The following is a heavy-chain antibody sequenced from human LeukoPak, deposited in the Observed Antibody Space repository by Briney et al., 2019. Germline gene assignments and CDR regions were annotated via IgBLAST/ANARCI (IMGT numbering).Heavy chain of an antibody. CDR2: IYYSGST. J-gene: IGHJ6*03. D-gene: IGHD3-3*01. CDR1: GGSISSSSYY. CDR3: ARGRYYDFWSGYYYYMDV. V-gene: IGHV4-39*07. Sequence: SETLSLTCTVSGGSISSSSYYWGWIRQPPGKGLEWIGSIYYSGSTYYNPSLKSRVTMSVDTSKNQFSLKLSSVTAADTAVYYCARGRYYDFWSGYYYYMDVWGKGTTVTVSS.